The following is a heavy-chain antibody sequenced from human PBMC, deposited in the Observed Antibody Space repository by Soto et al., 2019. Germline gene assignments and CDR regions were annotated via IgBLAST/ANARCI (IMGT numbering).Heavy chain of an antibody. CDR3: ATSQGSSTSLEIYYYYYYGMDV. CDR2: IIPISGTA. CDR1: GGTFSSYA. V-gene: IGHV1-69*01. J-gene: IGHJ6*04. Sequence: QVQLVQSGAEVKKPGSSVKVSCKASGGTFSSYAISWVRQAPGQGLEWMGGIIPISGTANYAQEFQGRVTISADESTTTAYMELSSLRSEDTPWYYCATSQGSSTSLEIYYYYYYGMDVWGKWTTVTVSS. D-gene: IGHD2-2*01.